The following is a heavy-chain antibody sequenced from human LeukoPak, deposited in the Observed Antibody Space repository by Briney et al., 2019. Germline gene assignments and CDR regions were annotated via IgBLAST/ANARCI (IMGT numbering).Heavy chain of an antibody. CDR2: IKQDGSEK. CDR3: ARSGGRYSPLGY. D-gene: IGHD3-16*02. Sequence: GGSLRLSCAASGFTFSSYWMSRVRQAPGKGLEWVANIKQDGSEKYYVDSVKGRFTIPRDNDKNALFLQMTSLRAEDTAVYYCARSGGRYSPLGYWGQGTLVSVSS. CDR1: GFTFSSYW. J-gene: IGHJ1*01. V-gene: IGHV3-7*01.